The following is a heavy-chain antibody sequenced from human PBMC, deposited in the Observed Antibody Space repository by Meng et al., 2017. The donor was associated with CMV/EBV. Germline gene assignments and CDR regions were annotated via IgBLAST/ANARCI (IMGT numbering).Heavy chain of an antibody. Sequence: GESLKISCAASGFTFSSYAMSWVRQAPGKGLEWVSAISGSGGSTYYADSVKSRFTISRDNSKNTLYLQMNSLRAEDTAVYYCAKSIIVVPAARVAAAGPLGYWGQGTLVTVSS. V-gene: IGHV3-23*01. D-gene: IGHD2-2*01. CDR3: AKSIIVVPAARVAAAGPLGY. CDR1: GFTFSSYA. J-gene: IGHJ4*02. CDR2: ISGSGGST.